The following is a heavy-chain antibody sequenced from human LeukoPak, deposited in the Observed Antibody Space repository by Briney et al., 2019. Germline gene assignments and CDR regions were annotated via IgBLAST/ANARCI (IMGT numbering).Heavy chain of an antibody. J-gene: IGHJ6*02. CDR2: ISGSGGST. V-gene: IGHV3-23*01. Sequence: GGSQRLSCAASGFTFSSYAMSWVRQAPGKGLEWVSAISGSGGSTYYADSVKGRFTISRDNSKNTLYLQMNSLRAEDTAVYYCAKDSPNYCSGGSCYSWYGMDVWGQGTTVTVSS. D-gene: IGHD2-15*01. CDR3: AKDSPNYCSGGSCYSWYGMDV. CDR1: GFTFSSYA.